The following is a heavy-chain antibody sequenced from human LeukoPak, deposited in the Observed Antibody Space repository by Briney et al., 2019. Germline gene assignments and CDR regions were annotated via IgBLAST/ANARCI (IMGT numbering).Heavy chain of an antibody. Sequence: GGSLRLSCAASGFTFSSYSMNWVRQAPGKGLEWVSYISSSSSTIYYADSAKGRFTISRDNSKNTLYLQMNSLRAEDTAVYYCATGSGYSSGWYQTTFDYWGQGTLVTVSS. D-gene: IGHD6-19*01. J-gene: IGHJ4*02. CDR1: GFTFSSYS. CDR3: ATGSGYSSGWYQTTFDY. V-gene: IGHV3-48*01. CDR2: ISSSSSTI.